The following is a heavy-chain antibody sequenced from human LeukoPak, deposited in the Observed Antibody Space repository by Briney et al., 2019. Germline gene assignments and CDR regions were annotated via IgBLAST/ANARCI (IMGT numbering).Heavy chain of an antibody. CDR3: AREKNLWFGVKNWFDP. V-gene: IGHV3-11*01. J-gene: IGHJ5*02. D-gene: IGHD3-10*01. CDR2: ISSSGSTI. CDR1: GFTFSDNY. Sequence: GGSMKLYCAASGFTFSDNYMSWIRQAPGKGLEWVSYISSSGSTIYYADSVKGRFTISRDNAKNLLYLQMNSLRAEYTAVYYCAREKNLWFGVKNWFDPWGQGTLVTVSS.